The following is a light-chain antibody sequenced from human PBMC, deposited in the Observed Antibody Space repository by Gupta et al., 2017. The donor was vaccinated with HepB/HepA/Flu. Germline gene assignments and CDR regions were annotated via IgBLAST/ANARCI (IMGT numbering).Light chain of an antibody. CDR1: SSDVGGYNR. J-gene: IGLJ2*01. V-gene: IGLV2-18*02. CDR3: SSYTSSSTYAL. Sequence: QSALTQPPSVSGSPGQSVTILCTGTSSDVGGYNRFSWYQQPPGTAPSLMIYEVSNRPSGVPDRFSGSKSGNTASLTISGLQAEDEADYYRSSYTSSSTYALFGGGTKLTVL. CDR2: EVS.